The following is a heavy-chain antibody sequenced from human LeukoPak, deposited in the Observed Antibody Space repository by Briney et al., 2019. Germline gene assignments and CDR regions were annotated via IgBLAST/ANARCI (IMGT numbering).Heavy chain of an antibody. Sequence: SETLSLTCTVSGGSISSSSYYWGWIRQPPGKGLEWIGSIYYSGSTYYNPSLKSRVTISVDTSKNQFSLKLSSVTAADTAMYYCAGRAITVNYMDVWGKGTTVTVS. CDR1: GGSISSSSYY. J-gene: IGHJ6*03. D-gene: IGHD4-11*01. CDR3: AGRAITVNYMDV. CDR2: IYYSGST. V-gene: IGHV4-39*01.